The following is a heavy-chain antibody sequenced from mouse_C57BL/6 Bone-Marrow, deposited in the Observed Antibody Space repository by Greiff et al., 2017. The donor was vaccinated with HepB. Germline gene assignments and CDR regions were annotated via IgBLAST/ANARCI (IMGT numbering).Heavy chain of an antibody. CDR1: GYTFTSYG. V-gene: IGHV1-81*01. CDR3: ADYYGSRWFAY. Sequence: VHLVESGAELARPGASVKLSCKASGYTFTSYGISWVKQRTGQGLEWIGEIYPRSGNTYYNEKFKGKATLTADKSSSTAYMELRSLTSEDSAVYFCADYYGSRWFAYWGQGTLVTVSA. D-gene: IGHD1-1*01. J-gene: IGHJ3*01. CDR2: IYPRSGNT.